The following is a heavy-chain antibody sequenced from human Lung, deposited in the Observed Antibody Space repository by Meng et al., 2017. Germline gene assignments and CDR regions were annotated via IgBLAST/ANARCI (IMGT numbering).Heavy chain of an antibody. J-gene: IGHJ4*02. Sequence: EQRHQWAPGLFKPSQTLSPTGVVAGGSFSDYYWSWIRQSPGKGLEWIGEINHSGSTNYTPSLESRATISVDTSQNNLSLKLSSVTAADSAVYYCARGPTTMAHDFDYWGQGTLVTVSS. D-gene: IGHD4-11*01. CDR3: ARGPTTMAHDFDY. CDR2: INHSGST. CDR1: GGSFSDYY. V-gene: IGHV4-34*01.